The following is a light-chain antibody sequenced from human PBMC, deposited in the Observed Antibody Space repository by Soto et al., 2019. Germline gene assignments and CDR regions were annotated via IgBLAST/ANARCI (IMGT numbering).Light chain of an antibody. Sequence: EIVLTQSPGTLSLSPGERATLSCRASQSVNSNYLAWYQQKPGQTPRLLIYAASSRATCIPDRFSGSGSGTDFTLTISRLEPEDFEVYYCQQYGSSPLFGPGTKVDIK. CDR3: QQYGSSPL. CDR2: AAS. CDR1: QSVNSNY. J-gene: IGKJ3*01. V-gene: IGKV3-20*01.